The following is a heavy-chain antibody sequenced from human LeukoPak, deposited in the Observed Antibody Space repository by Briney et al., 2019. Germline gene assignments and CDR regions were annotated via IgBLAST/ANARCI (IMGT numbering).Heavy chain of an antibody. CDR1: GFTVSSNY. J-gene: IGHJ4*02. Sequence: RAGGSLRLSCAASGFTVSSNYMSWVRQAPGKGLEWVSAISGSGGSTYYADSVKGRFTISRDNSKNTLYLQMNSLRAEDTAVYYCASTLYSYGEYYFDYWGQGTLVTVSS. D-gene: IGHD5-18*01. CDR2: ISGSGGST. CDR3: ASTLYSYGEYYFDY. V-gene: IGHV3-23*01.